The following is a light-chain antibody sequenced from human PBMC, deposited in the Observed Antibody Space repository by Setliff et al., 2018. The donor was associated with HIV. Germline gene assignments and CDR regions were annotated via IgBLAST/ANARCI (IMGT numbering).Light chain of an antibody. CDR1: SIDVGTYNY. CDR3: TSYTSSDIYV. CDR2: DVS. J-gene: IGLJ1*01. V-gene: IGLV2-14*03. Sequence: QSVLPQPASVSGSPGQSITISCTGTSIDVGTYNYVSWYQQHPGKAPKLMIYDVSKRPSGVSDRFSGSKSGNTASLTISGLQAEDEADYYCTSYTSSDIYVFATGTKV.